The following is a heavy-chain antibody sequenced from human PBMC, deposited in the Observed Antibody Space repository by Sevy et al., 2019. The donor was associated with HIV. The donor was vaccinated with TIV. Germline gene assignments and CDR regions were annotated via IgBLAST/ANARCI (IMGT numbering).Heavy chain of an antibody. J-gene: IGHJ1*01. CDR1: GFTFNNVW. CDR3: TTGGSLFQH. D-gene: IGHD3-16*01. V-gene: IGHV3-15*01. Sequence: GGSLRLSCAASGFTFNNVWMSWVRQAPGKGLEWVAHIKSKSDGGTTDYAAPVRGRFTISREDSKNTLYLQMNSLKTEDTAVYYCTTGGSLFQHWGQGTLVTVSS. CDR2: IKSKSDGGTT.